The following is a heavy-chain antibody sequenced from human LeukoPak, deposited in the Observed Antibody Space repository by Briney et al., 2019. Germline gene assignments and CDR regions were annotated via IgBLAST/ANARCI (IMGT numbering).Heavy chain of an antibody. J-gene: IGHJ6*02. CDR3: AVAYGMDV. V-gene: IGHV4-39*01. Sequence: PSETLSLTCTVSGGSISSSYYYWGWIRQPPGKGLEWIGSIFYTGSTYYNPSLKSRVTISVDTSKNQFSLKLSSVTAADTAVYYCAVAYGMDVCGQGTTVTVSS. CDR1: GGSISSSYYY. CDR2: IFYTGST. D-gene: IGHD5-12*01.